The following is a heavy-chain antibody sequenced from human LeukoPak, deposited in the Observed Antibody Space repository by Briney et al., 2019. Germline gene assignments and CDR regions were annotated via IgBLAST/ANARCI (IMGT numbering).Heavy chain of an antibody. Sequence: AGGSLKLSCAASGFTFSGSAMHWVRQASGKGLEWVGRIRSKANSYATAYAASVKGRFTISRDDSKNTAYLQMNSLKTEDTAVYYCTTSSYGFWSGYYTDYYYYYMDVWGKGTTVTVSS. J-gene: IGHJ6*03. CDR1: GFTFSGSA. CDR3: TTSSYGFWSGYYTDYYYYYMDV. CDR2: IRSKANSYAT. V-gene: IGHV3-73*01. D-gene: IGHD3-3*01.